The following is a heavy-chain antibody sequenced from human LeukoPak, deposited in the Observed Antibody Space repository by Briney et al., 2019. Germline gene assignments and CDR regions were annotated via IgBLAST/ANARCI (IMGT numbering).Heavy chain of an antibody. D-gene: IGHD3-10*01. CDR2: ISGSGGST. Sequence: GGSLRLSCAASGFTFSSNAMSWVRQAPGKGLEWVSAISGSGGSTYYADSVKGRFTISRDNSKNTLYLQMNSLRAEDAAVYYCAKCPVLLWFGELPDYWGQGTLVTVSS. CDR1: GFTFSSNA. CDR3: AKCPVLLWFGELPDY. J-gene: IGHJ4*02. V-gene: IGHV3-23*01.